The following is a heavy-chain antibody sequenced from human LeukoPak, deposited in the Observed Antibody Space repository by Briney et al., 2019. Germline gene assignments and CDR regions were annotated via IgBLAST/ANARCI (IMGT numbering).Heavy chain of an antibody. CDR2: ITANGRNT. D-gene: IGHD7-27*01. Sequence: GGSLRLSCTASGFTFSNHAMNWVRQAPGKGLEWVSAITANGRNTYYADSVKGRFTISRDNSKNSLYLQMSSLRAEDTAIYYCANPWGSGWYFDLWGRGALITVSS. CDR1: GFTFSNHA. V-gene: IGHV3-23*01. J-gene: IGHJ2*01. CDR3: ANPWGSGWYFDL.